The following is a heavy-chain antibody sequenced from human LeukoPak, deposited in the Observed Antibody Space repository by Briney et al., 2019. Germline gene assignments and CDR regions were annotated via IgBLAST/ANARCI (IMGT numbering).Heavy chain of an antibody. CDR1: GYTLTELS. J-gene: IGHJ5*02. D-gene: IGHD5-18*01. CDR2: FDPEDGET. V-gene: IGHV1-24*01. CDR3: ARPGYSYGSDDTQVLYNWFDP. Sequence: ASVKVSCKVSGYTLTELSMHWVRQAPGKGLEWMGGFDPEDGETIYAQKFQGRVTMTEDTSTDTAYMELSSLRSEDTAVYYCARPGYSYGSDDTQVLYNWFDPWGQGTLVTVSS.